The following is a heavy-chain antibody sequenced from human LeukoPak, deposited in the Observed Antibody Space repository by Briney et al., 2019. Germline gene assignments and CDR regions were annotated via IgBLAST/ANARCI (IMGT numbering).Heavy chain of an antibody. CDR2: IYYSGST. J-gene: IGHJ4*02. D-gene: IGHD3-9*01. CDR1: GGSISSYY. CDR3: ASRDNVLTGYFAY. V-gene: IGHV4-59*12. Sequence: SETLSLTCTVSGGSISSYYWSWIRRPPGKGLEWIGYIYYSGSTNYNPSLKSRVTISVDTSKNQFSLNLSSVTAADTAVYYCASRDNVLTGYFAYWGQGIRVTVSS.